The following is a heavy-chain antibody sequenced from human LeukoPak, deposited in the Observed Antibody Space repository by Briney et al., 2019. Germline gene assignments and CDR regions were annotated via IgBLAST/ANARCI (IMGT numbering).Heavy chain of an antibody. V-gene: IGHV3-23*01. CDR2: ISGSGGGT. J-gene: IGHJ4*02. CDR1: GFTFSNAW. CDR3: AKHAVGYCTNGICYERGYYFDY. D-gene: IGHD2-8*01. Sequence: GGSLRLSCAASGFTFSNAWMTWVRQAPGKGLEWVSGISGSGGGTYYADSVKGRFTISRDKSKNTLYLQMNSLRAEDTAVYYCAKHAVGYCTNGICYERGYYFDYWGQGTLVTVSS.